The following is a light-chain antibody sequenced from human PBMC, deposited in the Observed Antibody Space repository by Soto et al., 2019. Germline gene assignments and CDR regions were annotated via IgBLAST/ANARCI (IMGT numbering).Light chain of an antibody. V-gene: IGKV3-11*01. CDR3: QQRNYWPIT. CDR1: QSVSNNY. J-gene: IGKJ5*01. Sequence: EIVLTQSPATLSLSPGERATLSCRASQSVSNNYLAWYQQKPGQAPRLLIYGASNRATGIPDRFSGSGSGTVFTLTINSLEPEDFAVYYCQQRNYWPITFGQGTRLEN. CDR2: GAS.